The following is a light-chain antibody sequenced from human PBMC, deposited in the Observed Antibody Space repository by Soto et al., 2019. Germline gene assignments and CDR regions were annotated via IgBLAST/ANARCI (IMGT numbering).Light chain of an antibody. CDR3: QHLNDYRYT. CDR1: QAISRS. V-gene: IGKV1-9*01. J-gene: IGKJ2*01. CDR2: AAS. Sequence: DIQLTQSPSFLSASVGDRVTITCRASQAISRSLAWYQHNPGKAPKLLIYAASTLQNGVPSSFSGSGAGTEFTLTSSSLQPEDFATYYCQHLNDYRYTFGQGTKVEIK.